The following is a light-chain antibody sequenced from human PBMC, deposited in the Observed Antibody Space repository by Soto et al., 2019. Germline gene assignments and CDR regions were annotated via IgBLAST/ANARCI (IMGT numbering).Light chain of an antibody. CDR1: SSDIGGYTY. CDR3: TSYAGSNSYV. Sequence: QSALTQPPSASGSPGQSVTISCTGTSSDIGGYTYVSWYQRHPGKAPKLMIYEVSKRPSGVPDRFSGSKSGNTASLTVSGLQAEDEADYYCTSYAGSNSYVFGTGTKLTVL. J-gene: IGLJ1*01. V-gene: IGLV2-8*01. CDR2: EVS.